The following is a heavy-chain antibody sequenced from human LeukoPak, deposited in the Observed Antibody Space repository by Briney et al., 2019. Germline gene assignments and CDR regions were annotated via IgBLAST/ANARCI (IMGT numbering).Heavy chain of an antibody. Sequence: PGASVKVSCKASGYTFTSYDINWVRQATGQGLEWMGWMNPNSGNTGYAQKFQGRVTMTRNTSISTAYMELSSLRSEDTAVYYCARGREYSYGGEIDYWGQGTLVTVSS. J-gene: IGHJ4*02. CDR2: MNPNSGNT. CDR1: GYTFTSYD. D-gene: IGHD5-18*01. CDR3: ARGREYSYGGEIDY. V-gene: IGHV1-8*01.